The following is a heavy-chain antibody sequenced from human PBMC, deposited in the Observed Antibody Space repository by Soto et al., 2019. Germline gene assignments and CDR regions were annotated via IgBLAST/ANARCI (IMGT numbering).Heavy chain of an antibody. D-gene: IGHD5-12*01. CDR2: ISWNSGSI. CDR1: GFTFDDYA. V-gene: IGHV3-9*01. J-gene: IGHJ6*02. Sequence: EVQLVESGGGLVQPGRSLRLSCAASGFTFDDYAMHWVRQAPGKGLEWVSGISWNSGSIGYADSVKGRFTISRDNAKNSLYLQMNSLRAEDTALYYCAKDRGVAKSWDGMDVWGQGTTVTVSS. CDR3: AKDRGVAKSWDGMDV.